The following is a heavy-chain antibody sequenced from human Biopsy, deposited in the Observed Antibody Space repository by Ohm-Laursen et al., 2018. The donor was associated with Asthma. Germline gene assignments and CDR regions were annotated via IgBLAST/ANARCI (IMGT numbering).Heavy chain of an antibody. CDR1: GGTFNTYV. CDR3: ARKAGSCISRTCYSLDF. D-gene: IGHD2-2*01. V-gene: IGHV1-69*13. J-gene: IGHJ4*02. CDR2: INSVFGTT. Sequence: ASVKVSCKSLGGTFNTYVIGWARQAPGQGLEWMGGINSVFGTTTYPQKFQDRVTITADDSTSTVYMELSSLRSEDTAVDYCARKAGSCISRTCYSLDFWGQGTLVTVSS.